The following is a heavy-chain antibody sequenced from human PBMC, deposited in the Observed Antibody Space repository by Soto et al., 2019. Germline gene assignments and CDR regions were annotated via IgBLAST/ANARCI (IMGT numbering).Heavy chain of an antibody. V-gene: IGHV4-4*02. J-gene: IGHJ4*02. CDR3: ARNRAYSQGD. Sequence: SEALSLTCAVSGDSVSSNNYCSWVRQPPREGLEWIGEISHSGSAIYNPSLESRVTISLDKSRNHFSLILSSVTAADTAVYYCARNRAYSQGDWGQGTLVTVS. CDR1: GDSVSSNNY. D-gene: IGHD5-18*01. CDR2: ISHSGSA.